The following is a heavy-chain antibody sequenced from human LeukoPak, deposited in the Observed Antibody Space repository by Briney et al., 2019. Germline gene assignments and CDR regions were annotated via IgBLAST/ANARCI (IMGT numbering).Heavy chain of an antibody. CDR2: IHYSGST. Sequence: SSETLSLTCTVSGGSISSSSYYWGWIRQPPGKGLEWIGSIHYSGSTYYSPSLKSRVTISVDTSKNQFSLKLSSVTAADTAVYYCARVDSCGEADYWGQGTLVTVSS. D-gene: IGHD3-22*01. CDR3: ARVDSCGEADY. CDR1: GGSISSSSYY. J-gene: IGHJ4*02. V-gene: IGHV4-39*01.